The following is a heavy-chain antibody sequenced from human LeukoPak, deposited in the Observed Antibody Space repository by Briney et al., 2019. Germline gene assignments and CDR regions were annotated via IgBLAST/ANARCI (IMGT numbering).Heavy chain of an antibody. Sequence: SETLSLTCAVYGGSFSGYYWSWIRQPPGKGLEWIGEINHSGSTNYNPSLKSRVTISVDMSKNQFSLKLSSVTAADTAVYYCARHFSSGYSSSWYGNYFDYWGQGTLVTVSS. CDR1: GGSFSGYY. D-gene: IGHD6-13*01. CDR3: ARHFSSGYSSSWYGNYFDY. J-gene: IGHJ4*02. V-gene: IGHV4-34*01. CDR2: INHSGST.